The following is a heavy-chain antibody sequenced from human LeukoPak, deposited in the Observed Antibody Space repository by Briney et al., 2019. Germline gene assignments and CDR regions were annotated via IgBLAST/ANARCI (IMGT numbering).Heavy chain of an antibody. CDR1: GGSISSYY. Sequence: PSETLSLTCTVSGGSISSYYWSWIRQPPGKGLEWIGYIYYSGSTNYNPSLKSRVTISVDTSKNQFSLELSSVTAADTAVYYCARDLVPGTYWGQGTLVTVSS. V-gene: IGHV4-59*01. J-gene: IGHJ4*02. CDR2: IYYSGST. CDR3: ARDLVPGTY. D-gene: IGHD6-6*01.